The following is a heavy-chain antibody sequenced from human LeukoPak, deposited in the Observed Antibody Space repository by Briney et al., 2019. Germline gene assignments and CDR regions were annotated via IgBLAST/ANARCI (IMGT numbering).Heavy chain of an antibody. Sequence: PSETLSLTCTGSGGSISSYYWSWIRQPPGKGLEWIGYIYYSGSTNYNPSLKSRVTISVDTSKNQFSLKLSSVTAADTAVYYCARDAGYCSSTSCYLYGMDVWGQGTTVTVSS. D-gene: IGHD2-2*01. CDR1: GGSISSYY. V-gene: IGHV4-59*01. CDR3: ARDAGYCSSTSCYLYGMDV. J-gene: IGHJ6*02. CDR2: IYYSGST.